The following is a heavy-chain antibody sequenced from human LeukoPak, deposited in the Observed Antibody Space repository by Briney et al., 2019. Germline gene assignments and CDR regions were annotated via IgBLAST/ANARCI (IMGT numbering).Heavy chain of an antibody. CDR2: INTDGTST. CDR3: AMDRYGNYYFDY. V-gene: IGHV3-74*01. Sequence: GGSPRLSCTASGFTFSSYWMHWVRQAPGKGLMWVSRINTDGTSTTYADSVKGRFTISRDNAKNTLYLQMNSLRAEDTAVYYCAMDRYGNYYFDYWGQGTLVTVSS. J-gene: IGHJ4*02. D-gene: IGHD5-18*01. CDR1: GFTFSSYW.